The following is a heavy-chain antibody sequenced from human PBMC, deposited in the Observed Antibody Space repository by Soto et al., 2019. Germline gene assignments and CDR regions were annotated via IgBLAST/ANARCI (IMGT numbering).Heavy chain of an antibody. CDR1: GYTFTGYY. Sequence: QVQLVQSGAEVKKPGASVKVSCKASGYTFTGYYMHWVRQAPGQGLEWMGWINPNSGGTNYAQNFQGWVTVTRDTSISTVYMELSRLRSDDTAVYYCARSPGGVVTAMYYFDYWGQGTLVTVSS. J-gene: IGHJ4*02. V-gene: IGHV1-2*04. CDR2: INPNSGGT. CDR3: ARSPGGVVTAMYYFDY. D-gene: IGHD2-21*02.